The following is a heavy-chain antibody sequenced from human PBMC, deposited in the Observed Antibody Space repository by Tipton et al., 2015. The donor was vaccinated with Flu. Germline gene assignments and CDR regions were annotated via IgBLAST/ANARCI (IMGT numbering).Heavy chain of an antibody. CDR1: GYTFTNYD. J-gene: IGHJ4*02. Sequence: QSGPEVKKPGASVKVSCKASGYTFTNYDINWVRQATGQGLEWMGWMSPNTGNTGYAQKFQGRVTMTRDTSISTAFMELSSLRSEDMAVYYCARVPPFNNWNDESDYWGQGTLVTVSS. CDR3: ARVPPFNNWNDESDY. CDR2: MSPNTGNT. D-gene: IGHD1-20*01. V-gene: IGHV1-8*01.